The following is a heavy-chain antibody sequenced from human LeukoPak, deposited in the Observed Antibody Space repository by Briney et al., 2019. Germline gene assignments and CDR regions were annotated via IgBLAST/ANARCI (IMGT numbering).Heavy chain of an antibody. V-gene: IGHV4-59*12. D-gene: IGHD7-27*01. CDR3: ARDVGWPWGYYFDY. CDR2: IYYSGST. Sequence: SETLSLTCTVSGGSISSYYWSWIRQPPGKGLEWIGYIYYSGSTNYSPSLKSRVTISVDTSKNQFSLKLSSVTAADTAVYYCARDVGWPWGYYFDYWGQGTLVTVSS. CDR1: GGSISSYY. J-gene: IGHJ4*02.